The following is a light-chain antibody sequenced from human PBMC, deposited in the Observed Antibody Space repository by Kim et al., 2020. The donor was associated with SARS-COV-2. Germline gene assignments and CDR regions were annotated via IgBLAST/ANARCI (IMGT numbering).Light chain of an antibody. V-gene: IGLV3-9*01. CDR2: RDN. J-gene: IGLJ3*02. Sequence: SYELTQPLSVSVALGQTARITCGGNNIENKNVHWYQQRPGQAPVLVMYRDNKRPSGIPERPSGSNSGTTATLTISRVQAGDEADYYCQVWDSRTVGFGGG. CDR1: NIENKN. CDR3: QVWDSRTVG.